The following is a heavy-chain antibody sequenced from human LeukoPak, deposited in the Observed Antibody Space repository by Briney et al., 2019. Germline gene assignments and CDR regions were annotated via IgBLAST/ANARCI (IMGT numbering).Heavy chain of an antibody. CDR1: GFPFSDYY. CDR2: ISSRGSTI. J-gene: IGHJ5*02. V-gene: IGHV3-11*01. CDR3: ARNARDYDFWSGYLEFDP. Sequence: PGGSLRLSCAASGFPFSDYYMSWIRQAPGKGLEWVSYISSRGSTIYYADSVKGRFTISRDNAKNSLYLQMNSLRAEDTAVYYCARNARDYDFWSGYLEFDPWGQGTLVTVSS. D-gene: IGHD3-3*01.